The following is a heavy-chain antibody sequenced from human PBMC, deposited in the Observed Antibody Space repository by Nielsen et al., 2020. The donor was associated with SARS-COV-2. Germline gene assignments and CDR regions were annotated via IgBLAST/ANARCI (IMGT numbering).Heavy chain of an antibody. D-gene: IGHD3-10*01. V-gene: IGHV1-18*01. J-gene: IGHJ6*02. CDR1: GYTFTSYG. Sequence: ASVKVSCKASGYTFTSYGISWVRQAPGQGLEWMGWISAYNGNTNYAQKFQGRVTMTRDTSISTAYMELSRLRSDDTAVYYCARSTGDYYGSGSYYTHYYYGMDVWGQGTTVTVSS. CDR3: ARSTGDYYGSGSYYTHYYYGMDV. CDR2: ISAYNGNT.